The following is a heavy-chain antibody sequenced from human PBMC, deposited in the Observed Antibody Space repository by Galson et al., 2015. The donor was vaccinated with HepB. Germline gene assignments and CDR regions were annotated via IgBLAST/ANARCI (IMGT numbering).Heavy chain of an antibody. D-gene: IGHD2-21*02. CDR2: ISTSGGST. J-gene: IGHJ2*01. CDR3: ARDRGSCDGDCYQGGRFGADWYFDL. CDR1: GSAFSSYG. V-gene: IGHV3-NL1*01. Sequence: SLRLSCAASGSAFSSYGMHWVSGISTSGGSTYYADSVQGRFTISRDSSRNTLYLQMDSLRAEDTAVYYCARDRGSCDGDCYQGGRFGADWYFDLWGRGTLVTVSS.